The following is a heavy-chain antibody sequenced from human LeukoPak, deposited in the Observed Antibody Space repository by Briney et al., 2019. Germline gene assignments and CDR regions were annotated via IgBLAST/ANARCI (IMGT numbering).Heavy chain of an antibody. CDR2: IYTSGST. Sequence: SETLSLTCTVFGGSISSGSYYWSWIRQPAGKGLEWIGRIYTSGSTNYNPSLKSRVTISVDTSKNQFSLKLSSVTAADTAVYYCAREDSGWFAWFDPWGQGTLVTVSS. D-gene: IGHD6-19*01. CDR3: AREDSGWFAWFDP. V-gene: IGHV4-61*02. CDR1: GGSISSGSYY. J-gene: IGHJ5*02.